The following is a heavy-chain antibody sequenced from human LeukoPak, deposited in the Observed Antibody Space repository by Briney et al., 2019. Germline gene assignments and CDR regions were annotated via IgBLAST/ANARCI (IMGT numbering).Heavy chain of an antibody. V-gene: IGHV1-2*02. CDR2: INPNDGDT. Sequence: ASVKVSCKASGYTFTDCYMHWVRQAPGQGFEWMGWINPNDGDTNYAQKFQGRVIMTRDTSISTAHMEVSRLRSDDTAVYYCARANFLYCSSTTCLFDYWGQGTLVTVSS. D-gene: IGHD2-2*01. J-gene: IGHJ4*02. CDR1: GYTFTDCY. CDR3: ARANFLYCSSTTCLFDY.